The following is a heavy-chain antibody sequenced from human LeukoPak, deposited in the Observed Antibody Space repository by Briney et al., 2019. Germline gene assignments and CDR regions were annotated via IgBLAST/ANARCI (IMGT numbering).Heavy chain of an antibody. D-gene: IGHD6-13*01. Sequence: GASVKVSCKASGYTFTGYYIHWLRQAPGQGLEWMGGIIPIFGTANYAQKFQGRVTITTDESTSTAYMELSSLRSEDTAVYYCAMGWYSSSWYQHDYWGQGTLVTVSS. J-gene: IGHJ4*02. CDR2: IIPIFGTA. CDR3: AMGWYSSSWYQHDY. V-gene: IGHV1-69*05. CDR1: GYTFTGYY.